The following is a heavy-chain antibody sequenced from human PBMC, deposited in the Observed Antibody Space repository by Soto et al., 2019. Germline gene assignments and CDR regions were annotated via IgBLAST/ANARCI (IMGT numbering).Heavy chain of an antibody. D-gene: IGHD6-19*01. CDR3: AREGEHSSGWANFDY. CDR2: ISGSGGST. J-gene: IGHJ4*02. Sequence: EVQLLESGGGLVQPGGSLRLSCAASGFTFSSYAMSWVRQAPGKGLEWVSAISGSGGSTYYADSVKGRFTISRDNSKYTLYLQMNSLRAEDTAVYYCAREGEHSSGWANFDYWGQGTLVTVSS. V-gene: IGHV3-23*01. CDR1: GFTFSSYA.